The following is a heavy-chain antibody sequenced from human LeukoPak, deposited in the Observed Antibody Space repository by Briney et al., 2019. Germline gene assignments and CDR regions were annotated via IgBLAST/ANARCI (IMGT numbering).Heavy chain of an antibody. Sequence: GGSLRLSCAASGFTFSSYGMHWVRQAPGKGLEWVAVISYDGSNKYYADSVKGRFTISRDNSKNTLYLQMNSLRAEDTAVYYCAKEVGYCSGGSCYRILDYWGQGTLVTVSS. D-gene: IGHD2-15*01. CDR1: GFTFSSYG. CDR3: AKEVGYCSGGSCYRILDY. J-gene: IGHJ4*02. V-gene: IGHV3-30*18. CDR2: ISYDGSNK.